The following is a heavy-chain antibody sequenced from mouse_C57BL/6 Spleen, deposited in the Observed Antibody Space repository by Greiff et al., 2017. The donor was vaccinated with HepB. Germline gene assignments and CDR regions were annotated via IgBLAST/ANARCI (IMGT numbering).Heavy chain of an antibody. V-gene: IGHV3-6*01. J-gene: IGHJ3*01. D-gene: IGHD4-1*01. Sequence: VQLKESGPGLVKPSQSLSLTCSVTGYSITSGYYWNWIRQFPGNKLEWMGYISYDGSNNYNPSLKNRISITRDTSKNQFFLKLNSVTTEDTATYYCARGGILTGVFAYWGQGTLVTVSA. CDR2: ISYDGSN. CDR1: GYSITSGYY. CDR3: ARGGILTGVFAY.